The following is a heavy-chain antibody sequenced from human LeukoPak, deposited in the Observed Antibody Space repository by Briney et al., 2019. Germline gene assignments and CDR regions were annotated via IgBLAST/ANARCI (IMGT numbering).Heavy chain of an antibody. CDR2: ISGSGDST. CDR3: ARNGGNWVSYFDY. CDR1: GFTFSSYA. J-gene: IGHJ4*02. D-gene: IGHD4-23*01. V-gene: IGHV3-23*01. Sequence: GGSLRLSCAASGFTFSSYAMSWVRKAPGKGLEWVSTISGSGDSTYYAGSVKGRFTISRDNSKNTMSLQMNSLRAEDTAVYYCARNGGNWVSYFDYWGQGTLVTVSS.